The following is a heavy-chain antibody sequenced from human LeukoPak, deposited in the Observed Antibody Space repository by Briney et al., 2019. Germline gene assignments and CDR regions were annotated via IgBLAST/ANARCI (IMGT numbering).Heavy chain of an antibody. CDR1: GFTFDDYA. Sequence: GGSLRLSFAVSGFTFDDYAMHWVRQVPGKGLEWVTGINWNSDSIGYADSVKGRFTISRDNAKNSLYLQMNSLRAEDTAVYYCARVTYSGYDYYYYYYYMDVWGKGTTVTVSS. CDR3: ARVTYSGYDYYYYYYYMDV. D-gene: IGHD5-12*01. CDR2: INWNSDSI. V-gene: IGHV3-9*01. J-gene: IGHJ6*03.